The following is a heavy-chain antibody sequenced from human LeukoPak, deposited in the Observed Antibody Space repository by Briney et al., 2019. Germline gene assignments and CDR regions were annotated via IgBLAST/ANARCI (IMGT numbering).Heavy chain of an antibody. CDR3: ARGSGYSGNDY. Sequence: GGSLRLSCAASGFTFSSYSMNWVRQAPGKGLEWVSSISSSSSYIYYADSVKGRFTISRDNAKSSLYLQMNSLRAEDTAVYYCARGSGYSGNDYWGQGTLVTVSS. CDR2: ISSSSSYI. J-gene: IGHJ4*02. D-gene: IGHD5-12*01. CDR1: GFTFSSYS. V-gene: IGHV3-21*01.